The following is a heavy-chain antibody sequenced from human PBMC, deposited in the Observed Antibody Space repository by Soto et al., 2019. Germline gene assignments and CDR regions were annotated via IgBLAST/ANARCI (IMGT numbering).Heavy chain of an antibody. CDR2: IKRDESEK. Sequence: PGGYLRLSCTASGFTFTKYWMSWVRQVPGKGLEWVANIKRDESEKYYVDSVKGRFTISRDNAKNSLYLEMNSLRAEDTAVYYCATEPRYGDYENYWGQGTLVTVSS. CDR3: ATEPRYGDYENY. J-gene: IGHJ4*02. CDR1: GFTFTKYW. V-gene: IGHV3-7*01. D-gene: IGHD4-17*01.